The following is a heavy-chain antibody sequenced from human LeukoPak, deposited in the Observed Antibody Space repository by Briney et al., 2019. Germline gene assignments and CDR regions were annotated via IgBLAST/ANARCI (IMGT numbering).Heavy chain of an antibody. CDR1: GFTFSSFP. D-gene: IGHD6-25*01. Sequence: GGSLRLSCAASGFTFSSFPMSWVRQAPGKGLQWVSGITGRGGNTYYADSVEGRFTVSRDNSKNTLSLQMDSLRAEDTAVYYCARDRAAFDSWGQGTLVTVSS. J-gene: IGHJ4*02. V-gene: IGHV3-23*01. CDR2: ITGRGGNT. CDR3: ARDRAAFDS.